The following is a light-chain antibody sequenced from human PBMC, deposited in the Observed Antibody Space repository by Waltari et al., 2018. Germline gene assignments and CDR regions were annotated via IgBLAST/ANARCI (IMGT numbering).Light chain of an antibody. CDR3: QQSFSSPWT. CDR1: QNIRTY. J-gene: IGKJ1*01. CDR2: GAS. V-gene: IGKV1-39*01. Sequence: DIQMTQSPSSLSASVGDTVTVTCRASQNIRTYLNWYQQKTAKAPKLLIYGASTLQRGVPSRFLGSASGTEFTLTVTNLQPDDFATYFCQQSFSSPWTFGQGTTVNI.